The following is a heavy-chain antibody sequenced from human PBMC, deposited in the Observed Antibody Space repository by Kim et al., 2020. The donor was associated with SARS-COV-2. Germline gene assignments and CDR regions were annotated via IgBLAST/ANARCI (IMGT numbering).Heavy chain of an antibody. V-gene: IGHV3-7*01. Sequence: GGSLRLSCAASGFTFSSHWMSWVRQAPGKGLEWVANIKQDGREKNYVDSVKGRFTISRDNAKNSLYLHMNSLRAEDTAVYYCARDFTSSWSGFFDYWGQGTLVTVSS. CDR3: ARDFTSSWSGFFDY. CDR2: IKQDGREK. CDR1: GFTFSSHW. J-gene: IGHJ4*02. D-gene: IGHD6-13*01.